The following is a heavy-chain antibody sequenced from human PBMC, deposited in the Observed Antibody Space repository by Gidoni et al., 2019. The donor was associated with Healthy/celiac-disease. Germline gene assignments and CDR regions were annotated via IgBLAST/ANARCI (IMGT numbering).Heavy chain of an antibody. V-gene: IGHV3-7*03. CDR1: GFTFSSYW. CDR3: AREQSRYFDWHYFDY. CDR2: IKQDGSEK. Sequence: EVQLVESGGGLVQPGGSLRRSCAASGFTFSSYWMSWVRQAPGKGLEWVANIKQDGSEKYYVDSVKGRFTISRDNAKNSLYLQMNSLRAEDTAVYYCAREQSRYFDWHYFDYWGQGTLVTVSS. D-gene: IGHD3-9*01. J-gene: IGHJ4*02.